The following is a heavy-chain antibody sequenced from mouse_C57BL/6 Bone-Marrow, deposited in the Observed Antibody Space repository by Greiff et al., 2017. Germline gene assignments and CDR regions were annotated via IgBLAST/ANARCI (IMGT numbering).Heavy chain of an antibody. D-gene: IGHD1-1*01. CDR1: GYTFTSYW. Sequence: VQLQQPGAELVKPGASVKMSCKASGYTFTSYWITWVKQRPGQGLEWIGDIYPGSGSTNYNEKFKSKATLTVDTSSSTAYMQLSSLTSEDSAVYYCAREEPYYGSWMDYWGQGTSVTVSS. CDR2: IYPGSGST. CDR3: AREEPYYGSWMDY. J-gene: IGHJ4*01. V-gene: IGHV1-55*01.